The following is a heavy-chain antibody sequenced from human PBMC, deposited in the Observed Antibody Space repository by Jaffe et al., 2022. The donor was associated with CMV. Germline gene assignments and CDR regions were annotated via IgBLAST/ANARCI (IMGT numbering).Heavy chain of an antibody. Sequence: QVTLKESGPVLVKPTETLTLTCTVSGFSLSNARMGVSWIRQPPGKALEWLAHIFSNDEKSYSTSLKSRLTISKDTSKSQVVLTMTNMDPVDTATYYCARIWIPPYRVNWFDPWGQGTLVTVSS. CDR2: IFSNDEK. J-gene: IGHJ5*02. D-gene: IGHD4-4*01. CDR3: ARIWIPPYRVNWFDP. CDR1: GFSLSNARMG. V-gene: IGHV2-26*01.